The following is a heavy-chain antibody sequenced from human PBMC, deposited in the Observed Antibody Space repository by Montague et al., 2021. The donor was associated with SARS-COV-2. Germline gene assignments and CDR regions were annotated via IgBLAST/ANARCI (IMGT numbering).Heavy chain of an antibody. CDR1: GGSFSDYY. CDR3: ARTSYRDSSGYYSHDY. D-gene: IGHD3-22*01. Sequence: SETLSLTCAVYGGSFSDYYWSWIRQTPGKGLEWIGEIHHSGSTNYNPSLKRRVTISVDTSKNQFSLELSSVTVADTAVYPCARTSYRDSSGYYSHDYWGQGILVTVSS. V-gene: IGHV4-34*01. CDR2: IHHSGST. J-gene: IGHJ4*02.